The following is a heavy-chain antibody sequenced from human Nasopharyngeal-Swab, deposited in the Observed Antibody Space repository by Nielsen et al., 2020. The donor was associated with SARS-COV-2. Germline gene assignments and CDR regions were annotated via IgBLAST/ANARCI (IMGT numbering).Heavy chain of an antibody. V-gene: IGHV3-48*03. D-gene: IGHD6-19*01. J-gene: IGHJ1*01. Sequence: GESLKISCAASGFTFSSYEMNWVRQAPGKGLEWVSYISSSGSTIYHADSVKGRFTISRDNAKNSLYLQMNSLRAEDTAVYYCARDSLPWPVPEYFQHWGQGTLVTVSS. CDR3: ARDSLPWPVPEYFQH. CDR1: GFTFSSYE. CDR2: ISSSGSTI.